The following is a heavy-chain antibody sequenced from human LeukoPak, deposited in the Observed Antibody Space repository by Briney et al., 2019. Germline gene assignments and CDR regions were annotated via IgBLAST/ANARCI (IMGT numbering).Heavy chain of an antibody. J-gene: IGHJ4*02. CDR1: VYTFTSYD. V-gene: IGHV1-8*03. Sequence: ASVKVSCKSSVYTFTSYDINWVRHPTGQGLEWMGWMNPNSGNTGYAQKFQGRVTITRNTSISTAYMELSSLISEDTAVYYCARAPRAAIRPYYFDYWGQGTLVTVSS. CDR3: ARAPRAAIRPYYFDY. CDR2: MNPNSGNT. D-gene: IGHD2-2*02.